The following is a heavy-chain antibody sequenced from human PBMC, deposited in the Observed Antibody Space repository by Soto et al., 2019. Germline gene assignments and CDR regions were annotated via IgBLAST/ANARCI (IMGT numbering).Heavy chain of an antibody. CDR3: ARVRYGDY. J-gene: IGHJ4*02. Sequence: QVHLVQSGAEVKKPGASVKVSCKGSGYAFTTYGITWVRQAPGQGLGWMGWISAHNGNTNYAQKLQGRVTVTRDTSTSTAYMALRSLRSDDTAVYYCARVRYGDYWGQGALVTVSS. D-gene: IGHD1-1*01. V-gene: IGHV1-18*01. CDR1: GYAFTTYG. CDR2: ISAHNGNT.